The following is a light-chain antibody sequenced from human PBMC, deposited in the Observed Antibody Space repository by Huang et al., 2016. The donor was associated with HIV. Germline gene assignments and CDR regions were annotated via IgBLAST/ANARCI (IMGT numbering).Light chain of an antibody. CDR3: QQSYSAVT. V-gene: IGKV1-39*01. J-gene: IGKJ1*01. CDR1: QTINNY. CDR2: AAS. Sequence: DIQITQSPSSLSASVGDRVTITCRASQTINNYSNWYHQKPGKAPTLLFYAASSLQSGVPSSGSGSGTGTEFTLSSSSLQLEDFATCYCQQSYSAVTFGQGTKVEIK.